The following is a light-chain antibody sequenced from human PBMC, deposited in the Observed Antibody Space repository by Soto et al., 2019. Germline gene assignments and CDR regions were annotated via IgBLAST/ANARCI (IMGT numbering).Light chain of an antibody. J-gene: IGKJ5*01. V-gene: IGKV3D-15*01. Sequence: EIVMTQSPGTLSVSPGERATLSCRASQSVSDSLAWYQQTPGQAPRLLIYGASTRATGIPARFSGSGSGTEFTLTISRLEPEDFAVYYCQEYDGAPPITFGLGTRLENK. CDR3: QEYDGAPPIT. CDR1: QSVSDS. CDR2: GAS.